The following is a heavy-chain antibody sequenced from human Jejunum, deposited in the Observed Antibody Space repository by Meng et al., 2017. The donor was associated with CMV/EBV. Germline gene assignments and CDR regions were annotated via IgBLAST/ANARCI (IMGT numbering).Heavy chain of an antibody. CDR3: ARGGRGLNY. J-gene: IGHJ4*02. CDR1: GFTFSTCW. Sequence: RLSCAASGFTFSTCWMRWVRQAPGKGLVWVSDIRDDEKTTSYADSLKGRFTISRDNAKNTLYLQMNSLRVEDAAMYYYARGGRGLNYWGQRTLVTVSS. CDR2: IRDDEKTT. D-gene: IGHD3-16*01. V-gene: IGHV3-74*01.